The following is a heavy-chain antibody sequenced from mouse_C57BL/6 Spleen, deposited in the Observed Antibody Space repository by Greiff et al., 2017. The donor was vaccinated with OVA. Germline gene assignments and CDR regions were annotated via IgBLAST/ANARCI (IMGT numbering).Heavy chain of an antibody. D-gene: IGHD1-1*01. Sequence: QVQLQQSGAELVKPGASVKMSCKASGYTFTTYPIEWMKQNHGKSLEWIGNFHPYNDDTKYNEKFKGKATLTVEKSSSTVYLELSRLTSDDSAVYYCARGPYYYGSSYWYFEVWGTGTTVTVSS. CDR3: ARGPYYYGSSYWYFEV. CDR2: FHPYNDDT. V-gene: IGHV1-47*01. CDR1: GYTFTTYP. J-gene: IGHJ1*03.